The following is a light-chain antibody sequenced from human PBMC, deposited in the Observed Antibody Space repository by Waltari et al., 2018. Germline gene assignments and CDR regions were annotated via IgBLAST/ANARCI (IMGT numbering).Light chain of an antibody. J-gene: IGKJ1*01. V-gene: IGKV1-39*01. CDR2: AAS. CDR3: QQSYISLT. Sequence: DIQMTQSPSSLSASVGDRVTITCRASQSIRNYLSWYQQKPGKAPNLLIYAASSFQSGVPSRFSGSGSGTDFTLTISSLQPEDFATYYCQQSYISLTFGQGTKVEIK. CDR1: QSIRNY.